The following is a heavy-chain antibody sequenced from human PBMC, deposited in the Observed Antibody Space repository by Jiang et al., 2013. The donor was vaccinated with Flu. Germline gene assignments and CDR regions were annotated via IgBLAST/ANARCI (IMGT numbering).Heavy chain of an antibody. CDR1: GYSFSAFW. CDR2: IYPDDSDA. D-gene: IGHD3-10*01. Sequence: GAEVKKPGESLTISCKASGYSFSAFWIVWVHQMPGKGLEWMGIIYPDDSDARYSPSFQGQVTISADKSISIAYLHWSSLKASDTAMYYCARLYGSGSYYEDYWGQGTLVTVSS. CDR3: ARLYGSGSYYEDY. V-gene: IGHV5-51*03. J-gene: IGHJ4*02.